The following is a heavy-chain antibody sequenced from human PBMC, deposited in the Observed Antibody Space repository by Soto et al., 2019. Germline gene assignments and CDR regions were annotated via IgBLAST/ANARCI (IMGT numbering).Heavy chain of an antibody. CDR2: IYYSGST. CDR1: GGSISSYY. CDR3: ARDAYGSGSYYPARWFDP. Sequence: SETLSLTCTVSGGSISSYYWSWIRQPPGKGLEWIGYIYYSGSTNYNPSLKSRVTISVDTSKNQFSLKLSSVTAADTAVYYFARDAYGSGSYYPARWFDPWGQGTLVAVSS. J-gene: IGHJ5*02. V-gene: IGHV4-59*01. D-gene: IGHD3-10*01.